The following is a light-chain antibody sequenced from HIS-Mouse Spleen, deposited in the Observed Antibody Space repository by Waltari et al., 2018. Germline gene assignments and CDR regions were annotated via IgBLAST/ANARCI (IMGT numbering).Light chain of an antibody. J-gene: IGLJ2*01. CDR2: DVS. CDR3: SSYTSSSTLVV. CDR1: SSDVGGYNY. V-gene: IGLV2-14*03. Sequence: QSALTQPASVSGSPGQSITISCTGTSSDVGGYNYVSCYQQHHGKAPKLIIYDVSNRPSGVSNRFSGSKSGNTASLTISGLQAEDEADYYCSSYTSSSTLVVFGGGTKLTVL.